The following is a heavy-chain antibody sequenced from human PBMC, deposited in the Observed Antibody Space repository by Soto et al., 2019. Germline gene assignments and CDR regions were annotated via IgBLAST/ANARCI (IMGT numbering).Heavy chain of an antibody. V-gene: IGHV3-30*18. CDR2: ISYDGSNK. CDR3: AKGGVGSTSNAFDI. CDR1: GFTFRSYG. Sequence: QVQLVESGGGVVQPGRSLRLSCAASGFTFRSYGMHWVRQAPAKGLEWVEVISYDGSNKYYADSAKGRFTISRDNSKNTLYLQINSLRAEDTAVYYCAKGGVGSTSNAFDIWGQGTMVTVSS. J-gene: IGHJ3*02. D-gene: IGHD1-26*01.